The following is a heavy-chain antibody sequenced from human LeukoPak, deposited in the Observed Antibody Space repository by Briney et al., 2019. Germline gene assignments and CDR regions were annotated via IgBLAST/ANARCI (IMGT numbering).Heavy chain of an antibody. CDR3: ARESGYNYGYIDS. D-gene: IGHD5-18*01. J-gene: IGHJ4*02. Sequence: GGSLRLSCAASGFTFSNAWMSWVRQAPGKGLEWVSAISGGGSSTYYADSVKGRFTISRDNSKNTLYLQMISLRAEDTAVYYCARESGYNYGYIDSWGQGTLVTVSS. CDR2: ISGGGSST. CDR1: GFTFSNAW. V-gene: IGHV3-23*01.